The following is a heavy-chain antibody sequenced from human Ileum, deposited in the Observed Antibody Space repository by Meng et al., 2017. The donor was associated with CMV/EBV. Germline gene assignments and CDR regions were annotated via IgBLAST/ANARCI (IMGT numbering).Heavy chain of an antibody. D-gene: IGHD6-13*01. CDR2: INQDESQK. CDR3: ARVAAAGRGMDV. V-gene: IGHV3-7*04. CDR1: GFTFSSYS. Sequence: GESLKISCAASGFTFSSYSMNWVRQAPGKGLEWVANINQDESQKNYLDSVKGRFTISRDNAKNSLFLQMSSLRVDDTAVYYCARVAAAGRGMDVWGQGTTVTVSS. J-gene: IGHJ6*02.